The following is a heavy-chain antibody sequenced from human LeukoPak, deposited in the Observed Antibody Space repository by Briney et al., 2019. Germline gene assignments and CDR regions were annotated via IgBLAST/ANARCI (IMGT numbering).Heavy chain of an antibody. J-gene: IGHJ6*03. Sequence: GSLRLSCGASGFTFSSYWMHWVRQAPGKGLVWVSRINSDGSSTSYADSVKGRFTISRDNAKNTLYLQMNSLRAEDTAVYYCARDPAYYYMDVWGKGTTVTVSS. CDR1: GFTFSSYW. CDR2: INSDGSST. V-gene: IGHV3-74*01. CDR3: ARDPAYYYMDV.